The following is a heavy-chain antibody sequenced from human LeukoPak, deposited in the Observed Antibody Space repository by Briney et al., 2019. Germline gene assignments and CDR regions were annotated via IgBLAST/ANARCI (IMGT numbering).Heavy chain of an antibody. Sequence: QAGGSLRLSCAASGFTFSNYAMSWVRQAPGKGLEWVSAISGNGGSTYYADSVKGRFTISRDNSKNTLYLQMNSLRAEDTAVYYCAKDHRPSLKSSPTGFDYWGQGALVTVSS. J-gene: IGHJ4*02. D-gene: IGHD1-14*01. CDR1: GFTFSNYA. CDR2: ISGNGGST. V-gene: IGHV3-23*01. CDR3: AKDHRPSLKSSPTGFDY.